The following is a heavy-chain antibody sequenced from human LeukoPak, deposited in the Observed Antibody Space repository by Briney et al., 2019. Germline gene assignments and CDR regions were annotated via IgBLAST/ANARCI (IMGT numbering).Heavy chain of an antibody. D-gene: IGHD6-19*01. CDR3: SLLAVASPQDY. CDR2: ISSSGSTV. J-gene: IGHJ4*02. CDR1: GFSFSTYE. V-gene: IGHV3-48*03. Sequence: PGGSLRLSCAASGFSFSTYEMHWVRQAPGKGLEWVSDISSSGSTVYYADSVKGRFTTSRDNANNYLYLRMHSLRAEDTAVYYCSLLAVASPQDYWGQGTLVTVSS.